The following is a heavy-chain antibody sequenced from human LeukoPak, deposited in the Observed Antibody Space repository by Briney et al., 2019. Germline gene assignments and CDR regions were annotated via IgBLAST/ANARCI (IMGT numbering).Heavy chain of an antibody. Sequence: HGESLKISCKGSGYSFISYWIGRVRQMPGKGLEWMGIIYPGDSDTRYSPSFQGQVTISADKSISTAYLQWSSLKASDTAMYYCARLRDGYNYYYDYWGQGTLVTVSS. CDR1: GYSFISYW. CDR2: IYPGDSDT. J-gene: IGHJ4*02. D-gene: IGHD5-24*01. CDR3: ARLRDGYNYYYDY. V-gene: IGHV5-51*01.